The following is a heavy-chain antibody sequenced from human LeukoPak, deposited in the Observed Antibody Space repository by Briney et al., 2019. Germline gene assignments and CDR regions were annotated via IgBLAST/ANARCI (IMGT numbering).Heavy chain of an antibody. CDR2: ISYDGSNK. CDR1: GFTFSSYA. V-gene: IGHV3-30-3*01. D-gene: IGHD3-10*01. Sequence: GGSLRLSCAASGFTFSSYAMHWVRQAPGKGLEWVAVISYDGSNKYYADSVKGRFTISRDNAKNSLYLQMNSLRDEDTAVYYCARASRSGSYYFDYWGQGTVVTVSS. J-gene: IGHJ4*02. CDR3: ARASRSGSYYFDY.